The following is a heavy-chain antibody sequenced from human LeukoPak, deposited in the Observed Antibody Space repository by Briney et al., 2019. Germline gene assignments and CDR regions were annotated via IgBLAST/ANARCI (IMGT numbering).Heavy chain of an antibody. D-gene: IGHD3-3*01. CDR3: AKGGNQGKIRSWSSPRLYGMDV. Sequence: PGGSLRLSCAASGFTVSSNYMSWVRQAPGKGLEWVSAISGSGGRTYCADSLKGRFTISRDNSKNTLYLQMNSLRAEDTAVYYCAKGGNQGKIRSWSSPRLYGMDVWGQGTTVTVSS. J-gene: IGHJ6*02. CDR1: GFTVSSNY. V-gene: IGHV3-23*01. CDR2: ISGSGGRT.